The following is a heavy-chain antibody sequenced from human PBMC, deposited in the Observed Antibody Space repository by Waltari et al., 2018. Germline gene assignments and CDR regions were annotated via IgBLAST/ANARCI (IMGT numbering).Heavy chain of an antibody. J-gene: IGHJ5*02. CDR1: GFTFSSSA. CDR2: FAVSAGST. Sequence: EVQLLESGGGLAQPGGSLRLSCAASGFTFSSSAMSWVRQAPGKGLELVSTFAVSAGSTYYADSVKGRFTISRDNSRNTLYLQMNSLRAEDTAVYSCSKGAFRGYDPWGQGTLVTVSS. CDR3: SKGAFRGYDP. V-gene: IGHV3-23*01. D-gene: IGHD6-25*01.